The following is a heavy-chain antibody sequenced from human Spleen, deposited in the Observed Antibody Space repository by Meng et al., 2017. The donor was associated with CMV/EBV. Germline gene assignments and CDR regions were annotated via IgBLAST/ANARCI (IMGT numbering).Heavy chain of an antibody. Sequence: LTCAGYGGCFSGYYWSWIRQSPGKGLEWIGEINHSGSINYNPSLKSRVTTSVDTSKNQFSLNLNSVTAADTAVYYCARRGFSAYSDWGQGTLVTVSS. D-gene: IGHD2-15*01. J-gene: IGHJ4*02. CDR1: GGCFSGYY. CDR3: ARRGFSAYSD. CDR2: INHSGSI. V-gene: IGHV4-34*01.